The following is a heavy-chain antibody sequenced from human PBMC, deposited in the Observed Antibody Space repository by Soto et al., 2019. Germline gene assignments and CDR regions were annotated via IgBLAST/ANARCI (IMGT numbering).Heavy chain of an antibody. D-gene: IGHD5-12*01. CDR2: IYYSGGT. V-gene: IGHV4-31*03. CDR3: ARKDSGYADYMDV. J-gene: IGHJ6*03. CDR1: GGSISRGGYY. Sequence: SETLSLTCTVSGGSISRGGYYWSWIRPHPGKGLEWIGYIYYSGGTYYNPSLKSRVTISVDTSENQFSLRLSSVTAADTAVYYCARKDSGYADYMDVWGKGTTVTVSS.